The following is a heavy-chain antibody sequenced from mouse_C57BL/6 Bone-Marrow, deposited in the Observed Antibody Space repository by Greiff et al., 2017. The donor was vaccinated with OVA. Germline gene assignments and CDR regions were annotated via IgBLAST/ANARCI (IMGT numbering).Heavy chain of an antibody. J-gene: IGHJ4*01. D-gene: IGHD2-4*01. CDR2: IYPRSGNT. V-gene: IGHV1-81*01. Sequence: VMLVESGAELARPGASVTLSCTASVYTFTSYGISWVKQRTGQGLEWIGEIYPRSGNTYYNEKFKGTATLTADKSSSTAYMELRSLTSDDSAVYFCARAIYYDYVYAMDYWGQGTSVTVSS. CDR3: ARAIYYDYVYAMDY. CDR1: VYTFTSYG.